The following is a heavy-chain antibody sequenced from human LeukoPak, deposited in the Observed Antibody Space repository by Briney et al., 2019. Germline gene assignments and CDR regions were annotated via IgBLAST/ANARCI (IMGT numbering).Heavy chain of an antibody. CDR3: ARDRGKDYFGD. D-gene: IGHD4-23*01. V-gene: IGHV3-30*02. J-gene: IGHJ4*02. CDR2: VRNDGFDT. CDR1: GFTFSSYA. Sequence: GGSLRLSCAASGFTFSSYAMNWVRQAADKGLEWVAFVRNDGFDTYHSNSVKGRFSISRDDSKNTVYLQMNSLRAEDTALYYCARDRGKDYFGDWGQGTQVTVSS.